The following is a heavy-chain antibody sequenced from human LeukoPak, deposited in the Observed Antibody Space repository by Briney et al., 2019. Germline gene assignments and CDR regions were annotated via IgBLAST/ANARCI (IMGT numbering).Heavy chain of an antibody. Sequence: SETLSLTCTVSGGSISSYYWSWIRQPPGKGLEWIGYIYYSGSTNYNPSLKSRVTISVDTSKNQFSLKLSSVTAADTAVYYCARCDDSSGYSYYFDYWGQGTLVTVSS. CDR1: GGSISSYY. J-gene: IGHJ4*02. CDR3: ARCDDSSGYSYYFDY. D-gene: IGHD3-22*01. CDR2: IYYSGST. V-gene: IGHV4-59*08.